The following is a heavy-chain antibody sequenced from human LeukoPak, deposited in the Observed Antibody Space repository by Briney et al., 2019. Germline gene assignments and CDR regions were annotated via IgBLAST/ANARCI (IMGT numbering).Heavy chain of an antibody. CDR1: GGSFSGYY. V-gene: IGHV4-34*01. J-gene: IGHJ6*03. CDR2: INHSGST. Sequence: PSETLSLTCAVYGGSFSGYYWSWIRQPPGKGLEWIGEINHSGSTNYNPSLKSRVTISVDTSKNQFSLKLSSVTAADTAVYYCARRNIPRGTVTTRPHYYMDVWGKGTTVTISS. CDR3: ARRNIPRGTVTTRPHYYMDV. D-gene: IGHD4-17*01.